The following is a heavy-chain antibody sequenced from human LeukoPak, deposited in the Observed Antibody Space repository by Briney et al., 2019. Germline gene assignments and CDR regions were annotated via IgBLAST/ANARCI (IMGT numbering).Heavy chain of an antibody. CDR1: VGSISSGSYY. J-gene: IGHJ4*02. V-gene: IGHV4-61*02. D-gene: IGHD4-23*01. CDR3: ARGDYGGHYDY. CDR2: IYTSGST. Sequence: SQTLSLTCTVSVGSISSGSYYWSWIRQPAGKGLEWIGRIYTSGSTNYNPSLKSRVTISVDTSKNQFSLKLSSVTAADTAVYYCARGDYGGHYDYWGQGTLVTVSS.